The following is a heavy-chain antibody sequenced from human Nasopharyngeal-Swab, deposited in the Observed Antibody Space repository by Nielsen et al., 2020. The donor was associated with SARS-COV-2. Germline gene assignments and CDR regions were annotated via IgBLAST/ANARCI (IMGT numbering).Heavy chain of an antibody. Sequence: REAPGKGLEWIGSIYYSGSTYYNPSLKSRVTISVDTSKNQFSLKLSSVTAADTAVYYCARDRGRGYSYGSFHYWGQGTLVTVSS. V-gene: IGHV4-39*07. CDR2: IYYSGST. CDR3: ARDRGRGYSYGSFHY. D-gene: IGHD5-18*01. J-gene: IGHJ4*02.